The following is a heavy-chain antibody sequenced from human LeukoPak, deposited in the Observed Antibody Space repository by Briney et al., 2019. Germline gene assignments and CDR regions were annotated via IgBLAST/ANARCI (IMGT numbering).Heavy chain of an antibody. Sequence: NPSETPSLTCTVSGGSISSYYWSWIRQPPGKGLEWIGYIYYSGSTNYNPSLKSRVTISVDTSKNQFSLKLSSVTAADTAVYYCARGVNGGNWFDPWGQGTLVTVSS. CDR3: ARGVNGGNWFDP. D-gene: IGHD1-1*01. CDR1: GGSISSYY. J-gene: IGHJ5*02. CDR2: IYYSGST. V-gene: IGHV4-59*01.